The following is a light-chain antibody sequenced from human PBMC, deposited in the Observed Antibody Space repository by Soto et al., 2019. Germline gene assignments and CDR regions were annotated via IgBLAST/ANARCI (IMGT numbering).Light chain of an antibody. CDR3: QQSYSTPWT. V-gene: IGKV1-8*01. Sequence: AIRMTQSPSSLSASTGDRVTITCRASQGISSYLAWYQQKPGKAPKLLIYAASTLQSGVPSRFSGSGSGRDFTLTINWLQPEDFATYYCQQSYSTPWTFGQGTKVDIK. J-gene: IGKJ1*01. CDR1: QGISSY. CDR2: AAS.